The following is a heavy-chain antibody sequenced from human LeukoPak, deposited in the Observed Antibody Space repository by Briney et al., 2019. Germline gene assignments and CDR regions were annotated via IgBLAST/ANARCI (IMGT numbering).Heavy chain of an antibody. D-gene: IGHD6-19*01. Sequence: PGGSLRLSCAASGXTFNTYAMSWVRQAPGKGLEWVSSISYSGDSTDYADSVKGRLTISRDNSKNTLGLQMNSLRAEDTAIYYCARGTLAGYFLGYWGRGTLVTVSS. J-gene: IGHJ4*02. V-gene: IGHV3-23*01. CDR2: ISYSGDST. CDR1: GXTFNTYA. CDR3: ARGTLAGYFLGY.